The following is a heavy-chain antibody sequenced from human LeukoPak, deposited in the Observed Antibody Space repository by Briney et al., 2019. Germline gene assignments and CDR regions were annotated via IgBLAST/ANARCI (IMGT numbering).Heavy chain of an antibody. Sequence: AAVKVSCKASGYTFTSYGIRWVRQAPGQGLEWMGWISAYNGNTNYAQKLQGRVTMTTDTSTSAAYMELRSLRSDDTAVYYCARAYYFDSSGFQHWGQGTLVTVSS. V-gene: IGHV1-18*01. D-gene: IGHD3-22*01. CDR3: ARAYYFDSSGFQH. CDR1: GYTFTSYG. J-gene: IGHJ1*01. CDR2: ISAYNGNT.